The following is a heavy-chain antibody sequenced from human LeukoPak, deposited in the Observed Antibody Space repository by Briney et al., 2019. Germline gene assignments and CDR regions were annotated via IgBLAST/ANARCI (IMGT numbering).Heavy chain of an antibody. V-gene: IGHV1-2*02. CDR3: ARDFHSYYDFWSGYYPLYFDY. D-gene: IGHD3-3*01. Sequence: ASVKVSCKASGYTFTGYYMHWVRQAPGQGLEWMGWINPNSGGTNYAQKFQGRVTMTRDTSISTAYMELSRLRSDDTAVYYCARDFHSYYDFWSGYYPLYFDYWGRGTLVTVSS. CDR1: GYTFTGYY. J-gene: IGHJ4*02. CDR2: INPNSGGT.